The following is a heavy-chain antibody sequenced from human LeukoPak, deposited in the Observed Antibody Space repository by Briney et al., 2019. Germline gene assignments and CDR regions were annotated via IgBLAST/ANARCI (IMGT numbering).Heavy chain of an antibody. V-gene: IGHV4-4*09. CDR1: GGSISSYY. CDR2: IYTSGST. J-gene: IGHJ3*02. Sequence: SETLSLTCTVSGGSISSYYWSWIRQPPGKGLEWIGYIYTSGSTKYNPSLKSGVTISVDTSKTQFSLKLSSVTAADTAVYYCAKNDAFDIWGQGTMVTVSS. CDR3: AKNDAFDI.